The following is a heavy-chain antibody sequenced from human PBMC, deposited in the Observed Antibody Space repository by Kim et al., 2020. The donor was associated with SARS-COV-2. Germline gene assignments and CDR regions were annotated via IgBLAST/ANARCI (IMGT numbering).Heavy chain of an antibody. CDR3: AREAPYCGGDCYSVDY. CDR2: ISSSSSTI. V-gene: IGHV3-48*02. Sequence: GGSLRLSCAASGFTFSSYSMNWVRQAPGKGLEWVSYISSSSSTIYYADSVKGRFTISRDNAKNSLYLQMNSLRDEDTAVYYCAREAPYCGGDCYSVDYWGQGTLVNVSS. J-gene: IGHJ4*02. CDR1: GFTFSSYS. D-gene: IGHD2-21*02.